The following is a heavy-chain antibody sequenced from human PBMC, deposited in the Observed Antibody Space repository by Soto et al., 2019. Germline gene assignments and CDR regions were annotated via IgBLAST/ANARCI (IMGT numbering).Heavy chain of an antibody. D-gene: IGHD2-8*01. CDR1: GYTFTSYG. J-gene: IGHJ5*02. V-gene: IGHV1-18*04. Sequence: VASVKVSCKASGYTFTSYGISWVRQAPGQGLEWMGWISAYNGNTNYAQKLQGRVTMTTDTSTSTAYMELRSLRSDDTAVYYCARDVPPRYCTNGVCKHGWFDPWGQGTLVTVSS. CDR2: ISAYNGNT. CDR3: ARDVPPRYCTNGVCKHGWFDP.